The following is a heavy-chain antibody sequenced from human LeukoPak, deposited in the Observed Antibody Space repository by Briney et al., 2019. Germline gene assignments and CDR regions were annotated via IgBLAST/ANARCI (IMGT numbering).Heavy chain of an antibody. V-gene: IGHV3-33*01. CDR1: GFTFSSYG. CDR3: ARDRGTNGINDRGYFDY. CDR2: IWYDGSNK. J-gene: IGHJ4*02. D-gene: IGHD1-1*01. Sequence: GGSLRLSCAASGFTFSSYGMHWVRQAPGKGLEWVAIIWYDGSNKYYVDSVKGRFTISRDNSKNTLYLQMNSLRAEDTAVYYCARDRGTNGINDRGYFDYWGQGTLVTVSS.